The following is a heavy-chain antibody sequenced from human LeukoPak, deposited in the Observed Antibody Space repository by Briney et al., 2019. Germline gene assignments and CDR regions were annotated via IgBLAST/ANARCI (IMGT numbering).Heavy chain of an antibody. CDR2: ISESGDYP. J-gene: IGHJ3*02. CDR1: GFSVTNYG. D-gene: IGHD4-11*01. V-gene: IGHV3-23*01. Sequence: PGESRRLSCSASGFSVTNYGMSWVRRAPGKGLDWVSGISESGDYPHYVASVKARFAMSRDNSYNTLFLQMNRLRAEHTAVYYCVRDGFNYTSRDNDGFDIWGQGTMVTVSS. CDR3: VRDGFNYTSRDNDGFDI.